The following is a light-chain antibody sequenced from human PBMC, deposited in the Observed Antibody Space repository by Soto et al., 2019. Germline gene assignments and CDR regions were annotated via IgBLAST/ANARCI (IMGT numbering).Light chain of an antibody. CDR2: GAS. Sequence: EIVKMQSPATLSVSPGERAALSCRASQSVSSNLAWYQQKPGQAPRLLIYGASTRATGIPARFSGIGSGTQFTLIITSLQSEDFAVYYCQQYNNWPRTFGQGTKVEIK. V-gene: IGKV3-15*01. J-gene: IGKJ1*01. CDR1: QSVSSN. CDR3: QQYNNWPRT.